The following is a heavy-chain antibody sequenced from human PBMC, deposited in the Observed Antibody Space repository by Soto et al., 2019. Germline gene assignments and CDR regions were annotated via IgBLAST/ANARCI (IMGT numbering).Heavy chain of an antibody. Sequence: GGSLRLSCAASGFAFSDHYMDWVRQAPGKGLEWVGRTRSKANSYTTEYAASVKGRFTISRDDSKNSLYLQMNSLKTQDTAVYYSARGARYSSGCGAFDIWGQGTLVTPSS. CDR3: ARGARYSSGCGAFDI. CDR1: GFAFSDHY. CDR2: TRSKANSYTT. D-gene: IGHD6-19*01. J-gene: IGHJ3*02. V-gene: IGHV3-72*01.